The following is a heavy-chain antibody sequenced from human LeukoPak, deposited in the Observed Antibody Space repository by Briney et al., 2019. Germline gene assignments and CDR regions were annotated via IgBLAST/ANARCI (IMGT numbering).Heavy chain of an antibody. V-gene: IGHV1-69*05. CDR1: GGTFSSYA. J-gene: IGHJ5*02. Sequence: ASVKVSCKASGGTFSSYAISWVRQAPGQGLEWMGGIIPIFGTANYAQKFQGRVTITTDESTSTAYMELSSLRSEDTAVYYCARVAERFFERGWFDPWGQGTLVTVSS. CDR3: ARVAERFFERGWFDP. CDR2: IIPIFGTA. D-gene: IGHD3-9*01.